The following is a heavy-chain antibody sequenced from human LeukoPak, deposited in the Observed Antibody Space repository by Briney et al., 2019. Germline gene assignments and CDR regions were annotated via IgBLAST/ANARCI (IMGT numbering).Heavy chain of an antibody. V-gene: IGHV1-8*01. CDR3: ARGRPDYDFWSGYYRESYYYYYMDV. CDR2: MNPNSGNT. D-gene: IGHD3-3*01. Sequence: GASVKVSCKASGYTFTSYDINWVRQATGQGLEWMGWMNPNSGNTGYAQKFQGRVTKTRNTSISTAYMELSSLRSEDTAVYYCARGRPDYDFWSGYYRESYYYYYMDVWGKGTTVTVSS. J-gene: IGHJ6*03. CDR1: GYTFTSYD.